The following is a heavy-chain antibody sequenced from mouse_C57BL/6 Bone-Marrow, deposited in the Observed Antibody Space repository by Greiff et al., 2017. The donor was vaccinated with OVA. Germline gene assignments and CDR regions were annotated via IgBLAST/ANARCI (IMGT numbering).Heavy chain of an antibody. CDR2: ISSGGSYT. D-gene: IGHD2-4*01. V-gene: IGHV5-6*02. CDR3: ARQRGLRRFDY. J-gene: IGHJ2*01. CDR1: GFTFSSYG. Sequence: DVKLVESGGDLVKPGGSLKLSCAASGFTFSSYGMSWVRQTPDKRLEWVATISSGGSYTYYPDSVKGRFTISRDNAKNTLYLQMSSLKSEDTAMYYCARQRGLRRFDYWGQGTTLTVSS.